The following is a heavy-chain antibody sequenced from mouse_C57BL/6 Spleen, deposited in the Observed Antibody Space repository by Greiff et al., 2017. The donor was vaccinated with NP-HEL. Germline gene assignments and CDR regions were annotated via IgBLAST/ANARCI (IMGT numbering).Heavy chain of an antibody. Sequence: EVKVVESGGGLVQSGRSLRLSCATSGFTFSDFYMEWVRQAPGKGLEWIAASRNKANDYTTEYSASVKGRFIVSRDTSQSILYLQMNALRAEDTAIYYCARDSHYSNYGWYFDVWGTGTTVTVSS. CDR2: SRNKANDYTT. J-gene: IGHJ1*03. V-gene: IGHV7-1*01. CDR1: GFTFSDFY. CDR3: ARDSHYSNYGWYFDV. D-gene: IGHD2-5*01.